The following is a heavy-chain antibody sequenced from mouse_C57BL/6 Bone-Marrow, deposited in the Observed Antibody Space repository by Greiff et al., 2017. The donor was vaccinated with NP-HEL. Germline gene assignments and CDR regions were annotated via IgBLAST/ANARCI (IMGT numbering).Heavy chain of an antibody. CDR3: TRWSPYYYGSSKDYLDY. V-gene: IGHV1-15*01. CDR1: GYTFTDYD. D-gene: IGHD1-1*01. J-gene: IGHJ2*01. CDR2: IDPETGGT. Sequence: QVQLKESGAELVRPGASVTLSCKASGYTFTDYDMHWVKQTPVHGLEWIGAIDPETGGTAYNQKFKGKAILTADKSSSTAYMELRSLTSEDSAVYYCTRWSPYYYGSSKDYLDYWGQGTTLTVSS.